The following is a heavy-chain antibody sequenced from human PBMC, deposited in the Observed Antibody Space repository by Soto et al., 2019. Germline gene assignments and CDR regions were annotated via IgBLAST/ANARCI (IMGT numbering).Heavy chain of an antibody. D-gene: IGHD3-22*01. V-gene: IGHV1-69*01. Sequence: QVQLVQSGAEVKKPGSSVKVSCKASGGTFSSYAISWVRQAPGQGLEWMGGIIPIFGTANYAQKFQGRVTITADESTSTAYMELSSLRSEDTAVYYCARDRNYYDSSGYRYYYYYGMDVWDQGTTVTVSS. CDR2: IIPIFGTA. CDR3: ARDRNYYDSSGYRYYYYYGMDV. CDR1: GGTFSSYA. J-gene: IGHJ6*02.